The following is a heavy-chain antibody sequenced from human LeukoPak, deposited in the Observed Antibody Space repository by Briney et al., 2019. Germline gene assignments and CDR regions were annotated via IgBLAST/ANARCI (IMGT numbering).Heavy chain of an antibody. CDR1: GFTFSHYA. Sequence: PGRSLRLSCAASGFTFSHYAMHWVRQAPGKGLEWVAVISFDGTNKFYADSVKGRFTISRDNSKNALYLQMNSLRAEDTAVYYCAKDIRFLGCWGQGTLVTVSS. CDR2: ISFDGTNK. CDR3: AKDIRFLGC. V-gene: IGHV3-30*18. D-gene: IGHD3-16*01. J-gene: IGHJ4*02.